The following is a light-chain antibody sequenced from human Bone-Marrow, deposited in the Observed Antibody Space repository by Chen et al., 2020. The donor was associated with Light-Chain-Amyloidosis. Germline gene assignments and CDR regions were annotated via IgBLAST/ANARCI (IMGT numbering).Light chain of an antibody. J-gene: IGLJ2*01. CDR2: RDT. CDR3: QSADSSGTYEVI. V-gene: IGLV3-25*03. CDR1: DLPTKY. Sequence: GQTARITCSGDDLPTKYAYWYQQKPGQTPVLVIHRDTERPSGISERFSGSSSGTTATLTISGVQAEDEADYHCQSADSSGTYEVIFGGGTKLTVL.